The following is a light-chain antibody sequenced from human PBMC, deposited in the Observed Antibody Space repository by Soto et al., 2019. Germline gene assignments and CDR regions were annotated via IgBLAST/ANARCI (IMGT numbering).Light chain of an antibody. Sequence: DIQMTQSPSTLSGSVGDRVTITCRASQTISSWLAWYQQKPGKAPKLLIYKASTLKSGVPSRFSGSGSGTEFTLTISSLQPDDFVTYYCEHYNSYSVAFGRGTKVDIK. CDR3: EHYNSYSVA. V-gene: IGKV1-5*03. CDR2: KAS. CDR1: QTISSW. J-gene: IGKJ1*01.